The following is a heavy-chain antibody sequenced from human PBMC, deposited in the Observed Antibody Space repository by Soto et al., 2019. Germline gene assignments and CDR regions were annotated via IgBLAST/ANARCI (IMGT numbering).Heavy chain of an antibody. CDR3: ARRDASSIAGSDAFDI. V-gene: IGHV5-51*01. Sequence: ESLKISCKGSGYSFTSYWIGWVRQMPGKGLEWMGIIYPGDSDTRYSPSFQGQVTISADKSISTAYLQWSSLKASDTAMYYCARRDASSIAGSDAFDIWGQGTMVT. D-gene: IGHD6-13*01. CDR1: GYSFTSYW. J-gene: IGHJ3*02. CDR2: IYPGDSDT.